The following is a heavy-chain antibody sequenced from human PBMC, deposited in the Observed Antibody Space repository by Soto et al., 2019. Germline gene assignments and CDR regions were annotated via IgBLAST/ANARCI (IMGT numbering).Heavy chain of an antibody. J-gene: IGHJ5*02. V-gene: IGHV3-53*01. CDR3: ARVNPPYP. Sequence: GGSLRLSCAASGFIVSSNFMSWVRQAPGKGLEWVSVLYSGGGTYYADSVKGRFTISRDDSKNTLHLQMNSLRAEDTAIYYCARVNPPYPWGQGTLVTVSS. CDR1: GFIVSSNF. CDR2: LYSGGGT.